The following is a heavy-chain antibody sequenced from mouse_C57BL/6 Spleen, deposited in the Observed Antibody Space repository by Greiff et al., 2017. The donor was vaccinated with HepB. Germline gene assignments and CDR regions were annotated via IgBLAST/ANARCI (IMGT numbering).Heavy chain of an antibody. D-gene: IGHD2-2*01. Sequence: ESGPGLVKPSQSLSLTCSVTGYSITSGYYWNWIRQFPGNKLEWMGYISYDGSNNYNPSLKNRISITRDTSKNQFFLKLNSVTTEDTATYYCAREGGYGYDGFDYWGQGTTLTVSS. CDR1: GYSITSGYY. J-gene: IGHJ2*01. V-gene: IGHV3-6*01. CDR2: ISYDGSN. CDR3: AREGGYGYDGFDY.